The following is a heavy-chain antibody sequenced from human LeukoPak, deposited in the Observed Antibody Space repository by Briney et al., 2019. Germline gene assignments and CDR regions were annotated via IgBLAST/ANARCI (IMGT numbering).Heavy chain of an antibody. J-gene: IGHJ4*02. CDR2: ISTYNGDS. CDR3: AREGLGELTLDY. CDR1: GYTFTSYG. D-gene: IGHD3-16*01. Sequence: ASVKVSCKASGYTFTSYGISWVRQAPGQGLEWMGWISTYNGDSNYAQKLQGRVTMTTDTSTNTAYMELRSLRSDDTAVYYCAREGLGELTLDYWGQGTLVTVSS. V-gene: IGHV1-18*01.